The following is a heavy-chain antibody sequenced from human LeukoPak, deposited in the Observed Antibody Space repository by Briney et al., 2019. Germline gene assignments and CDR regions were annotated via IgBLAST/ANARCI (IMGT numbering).Heavy chain of an antibody. CDR2: ISYDGSNK. V-gene: IGHV3-30*18. Sequence: PGRSLRLSCAASGFTFSSYGMHWVRQAPGKGLEWVAVISYDGSNKYYADSVKGRFTISRDNSKNTLYLQMNSLRAEDTAVYYCAEGPHYDDILSGYSSWGQGTLVTVSS. D-gene: IGHD3-9*01. CDR3: AEGPHYDDILSGYSS. J-gene: IGHJ5*02. CDR1: GFTFSSYG.